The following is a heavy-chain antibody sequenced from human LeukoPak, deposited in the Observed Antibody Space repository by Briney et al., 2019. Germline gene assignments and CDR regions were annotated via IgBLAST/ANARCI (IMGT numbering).Heavy chain of an antibody. D-gene: IGHD6-19*01. V-gene: IGHV4-59*01. CDR2: LYNSGST. CDR3: ARMAVAATRRGYYFDY. CDR1: GGSISSYY. Sequence: SETPSLTCIVSGGSISSYYWSWIRQPPGKGLEWIGFLYNSGSTNYNPSLKSRVTISVDTSKSQFSLKLSSVTAADTAVYYCARMAVAATRRGYYFDYWGQGTLVTVSS. J-gene: IGHJ4*02.